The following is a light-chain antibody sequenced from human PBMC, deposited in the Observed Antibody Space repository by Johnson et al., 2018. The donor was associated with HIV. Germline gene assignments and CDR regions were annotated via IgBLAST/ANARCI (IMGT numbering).Light chain of an antibody. J-gene: IGLJ1*01. CDR1: SSNIGNNY. CDR2: DNN. V-gene: IGLV1-51*01. Sequence: QSVLTQPPSVSAAPGQKVTISCSGSSSNIGNNYVSWYQQLPGTAPKLLIYDNNKRPSGIPDRLPGSKSGTSATLGITGLQTGDEADYYCGTWDSSLSVYVFGTGTKVTVL. CDR3: GTWDSSLSVYV.